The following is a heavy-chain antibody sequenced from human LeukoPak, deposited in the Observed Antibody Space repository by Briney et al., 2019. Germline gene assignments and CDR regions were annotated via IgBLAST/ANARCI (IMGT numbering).Heavy chain of an antibody. CDR2: ISSSSSTI. CDR3: AKLFLGSVWALYYYGSGNYFDY. Sequence: GGSLRLSCAASGFTFSSYSMNWVRQAPGKGLEWVSYISSSSSTIYYADSVKGRFTISRDNAKNSLYLQMNSLRAEDTAVYYCAKLFLGSVWALYYYGSGNYFDYWGQGTLVTVSS. D-gene: IGHD3-10*01. J-gene: IGHJ4*02. CDR1: GFTFSSYS. V-gene: IGHV3-48*01.